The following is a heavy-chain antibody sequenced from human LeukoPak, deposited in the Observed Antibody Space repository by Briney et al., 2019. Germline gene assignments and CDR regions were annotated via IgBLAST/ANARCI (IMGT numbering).Heavy chain of an antibody. D-gene: IGHD2-21*02. Sequence: GESLKISCKGSGYSFAYWIGWVRQMPGKGLEWMGIIYSGDSHTKYSPSFQGRVTISVDNSISTAYLQWSSLEASDTAMYYCASARHGDCVRDYWGQGTLVTVSS. V-gene: IGHV5-51*01. CDR1: GYSFAYW. J-gene: IGHJ4*02. CDR2: IYSGDSHT. CDR3: ASARHGDCVRDY.